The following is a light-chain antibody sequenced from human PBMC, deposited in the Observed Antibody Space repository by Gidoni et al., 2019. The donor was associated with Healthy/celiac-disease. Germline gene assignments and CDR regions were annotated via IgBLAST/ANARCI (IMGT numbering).Light chain of an antibody. CDR1: QSLVHSDGNTY. CDR3: MQGTHWPPLT. J-gene: IGKJ4*01. Sequence: DVVMTQSPLSLPVTLGQPASISCRSSQSLVHSDGNTYLNWFQQRPGQSPRRLIYKVSTRDSGVPDRFSGSGSGTDFTLKISRVEAEDVGVYYCMQGTHWPPLTFXGXTKVXIK. CDR2: KVS. V-gene: IGKV2-30*02.